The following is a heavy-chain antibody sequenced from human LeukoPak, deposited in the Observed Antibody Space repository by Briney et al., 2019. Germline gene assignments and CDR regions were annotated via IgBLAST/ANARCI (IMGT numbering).Heavy chain of an antibody. Sequence: GGSLRLSCSASGFTFSDYDMNWVRQAPGKGLEWVSSISGLSTHIHYGDSVKGRFSISRDNAKNSVYLQMNSLGVEDTAIYYCGRAFPPLRTSSAGDLWGQGILVTVSS. J-gene: IGHJ4*02. D-gene: IGHD3-16*01. CDR2: ISGLSTH. CDR3: GRAFPPLRTSSAGDL. CDR1: GFTFSDYD. V-gene: IGHV3-69-1*02.